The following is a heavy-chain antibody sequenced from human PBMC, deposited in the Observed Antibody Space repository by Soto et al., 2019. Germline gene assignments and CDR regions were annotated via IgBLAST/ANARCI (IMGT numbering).Heavy chain of an antibody. CDR1: GGSLSGYY. J-gene: IGHJ3*02. D-gene: IGHD6-13*01. CDR3: ARGLRAAAGTMKAFDI. CDR2: INHSGST. V-gene: IGHV4-34*01. Sequence: SETLSLTCAVYGGSLSGYYWSWIRQPPGKGLEWIGEINHSGSTNYNPSLKSRVTISVDTSKNQFSLKLSSVTAADTAVYYCARGLRAAAGTMKAFDIWGQGTMVTVSS.